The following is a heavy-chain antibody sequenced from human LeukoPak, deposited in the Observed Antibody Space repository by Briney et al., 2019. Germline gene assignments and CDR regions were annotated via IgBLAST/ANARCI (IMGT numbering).Heavy chain of an antibody. D-gene: IGHD3-22*01. Sequence: GGSLRLSCAASGFTVSSNYMSWVRQAPGKGLEWVSVIYCGGSTYYADSVKGRFTISRDNSKNTLYLQMNSLRAEDTAVYYCEREENYYDSSGYYHWGHGTLVTVSS. J-gene: IGHJ5*02. CDR2: IYCGGST. CDR3: EREENYYDSSGYYH. V-gene: IGHV3-66*01. CDR1: GFTVSSNY.